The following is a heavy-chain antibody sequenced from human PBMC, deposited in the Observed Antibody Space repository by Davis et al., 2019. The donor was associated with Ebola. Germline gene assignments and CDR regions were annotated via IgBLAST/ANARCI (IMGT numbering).Heavy chain of an antibody. V-gene: IGHV4-4*02. Sequence: SETLSLTCAVSGGSISSSNWWSWVRQPPGKGLEWIGEIYHSGSTNYNPSLKSRVTISVDTSKNQFSLKLSSVTAADTAVYYCARGTIFGVVRYYYYGMDVWGQGTTVTVSS. D-gene: IGHD3-3*01. CDR1: GGSISSSNW. J-gene: IGHJ6*02. CDR3: ARGTIFGVVRYYYYGMDV. CDR2: IYHSGST.